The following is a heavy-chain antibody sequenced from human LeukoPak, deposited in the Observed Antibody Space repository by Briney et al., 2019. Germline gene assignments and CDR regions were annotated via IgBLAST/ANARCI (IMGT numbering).Heavy chain of an antibody. Sequence: SVKVSCKASGGTFSSYAISWVRQAPGQGLEWMGGIIPIFGTANYAQKFQGRVTITTDESTSTAYMALSSLRSEDTAVYYCARDNYAGANWFDPWGQGTLVTVSS. CDR3: ARDNYAGANWFDP. CDR1: GGTFSSYA. D-gene: IGHD1-7*01. J-gene: IGHJ5*02. CDR2: IIPIFGTA. V-gene: IGHV1-69*05.